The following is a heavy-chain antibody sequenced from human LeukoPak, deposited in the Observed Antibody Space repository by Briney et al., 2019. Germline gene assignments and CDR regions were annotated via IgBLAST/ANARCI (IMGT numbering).Heavy chain of an antibody. J-gene: IGHJ2*01. CDR1: GGSISSSNYY. CDR2: IYYSGST. CDR3: ARLTASSWYFDL. D-gene: IGHD2-21*02. V-gene: IGHV4-39*01. Sequence: PSETLSLTCNVSGGSISSSNYYWAWIRQPPGKGLEWIGSIYYSGSTYYNPSLKSRITISVDTSKNQFSLKLSSVTAADTAVYYCARLTASSWYFDLWGRGTLVTVSS.